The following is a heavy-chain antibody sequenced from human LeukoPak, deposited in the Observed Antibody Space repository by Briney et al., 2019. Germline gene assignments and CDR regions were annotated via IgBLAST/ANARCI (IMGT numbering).Heavy chain of an antibody. CDR2: ISAYNGNT. V-gene: IGHV1-18*01. CDR1: GYTFTSYG. J-gene: IGHJ5*02. Sequence: GASVKVSCKASGYTFTSYGISWVRQAPGQGLEWMGWISAYNGNTNYAQKLQGRVTMTTGTSTSTAYMELRSLRSDDTAVYYCARVLGYYGSSWFDPWGQGTLVTVSS. CDR3: ARVLGYYGSSWFDP. D-gene: IGHD3-10*01.